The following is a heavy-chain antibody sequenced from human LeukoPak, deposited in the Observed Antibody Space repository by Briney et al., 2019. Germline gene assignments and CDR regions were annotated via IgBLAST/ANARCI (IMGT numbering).Heavy chain of an antibody. J-gene: IGHJ4*02. CDR3: ARDLPDYYDSSGRSNL. V-gene: IGHV1-2*06. Sequence: ASVKVSCKASGYTFTGCYMHWVRQAPGQGLEWMGRINPNSGGTNYAQKFQGGVTMTRDTSISTAYMELSRLRSDDTAVYYCARDLPDYYDSSGRSNLWGQGTLVTVSS. CDR1: GYTFTGCY. CDR2: INPNSGGT. D-gene: IGHD3-22*01.